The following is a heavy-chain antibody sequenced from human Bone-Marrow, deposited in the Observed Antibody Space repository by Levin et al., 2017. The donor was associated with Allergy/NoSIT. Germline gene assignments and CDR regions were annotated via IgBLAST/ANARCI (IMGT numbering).Heavy chain of an antibody. D-gene: IGHD3-10*01. CDR3: ARGAYGSGSYMDY. Sequence: LSLTCAASGFTFSSYGMHWVRQAPGKGLEWVAVIWYDGSNKYYADSVKGRFTISRDNSKNTLYLQMNSLRAEDTAVYYCARGAYGSGSYMDYWGQGTLVTVSS. CDR2: IWYDGSNK. J-gene: IGHJ4*02. V-gene: IGHV3-33*01. CDR1: GFTFSSYG.